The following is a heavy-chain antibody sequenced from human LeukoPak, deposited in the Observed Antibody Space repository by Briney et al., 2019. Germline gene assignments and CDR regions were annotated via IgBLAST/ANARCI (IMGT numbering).Heavy chain of an antibody. Sequence: GGSLRLSCAASGFTFSGYGMHWVRQAPGKGLEWVAKIRYDGSERYYVDSVKGRFTISRDNSKNSLYLQMNSLRADDTAVYYCARERFHGSGAPKYDCWGQGTLVTVSS. CDR2: IRYDGSER. CDR3: ARERFHGSGAPKYDC. CDR1: GFTFSGYG. V-gene: IGHV3-7*01. D-gene: IGHD3-10*01. J-gene: IGHJ4*02.